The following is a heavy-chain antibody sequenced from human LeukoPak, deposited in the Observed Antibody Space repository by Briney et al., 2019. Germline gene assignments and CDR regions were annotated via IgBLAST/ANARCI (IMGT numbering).Heavy chain of an antibody. CDR2: INPNSGDT. D-gene: IGHD3-10*01. V-gene: IGHV1-2*02. CDR3: ARGRGATWGSGSYSYYMDV. Sequence: PWASVKVSCKASGYTFTVYSMHWVRQAPGQGLEWMGWINPNSGDTKYSQNFQGRVTMSWDTSISTAYMELSSLRSEDTAVYYCARGRGATWGSGSYSYYMDVWGKGTTVTISS. CDR1: GYTFTVYS. J-gene: IGHJ6*03.